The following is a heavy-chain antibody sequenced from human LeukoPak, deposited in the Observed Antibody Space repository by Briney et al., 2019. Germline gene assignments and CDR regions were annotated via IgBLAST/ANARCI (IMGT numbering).Heavy chain of an antibody. J-gene: IGHJ4*02. D-gene: IGHD3-3*01. V-gene: IGHV3-30-3*01. CDR3: ANQYYDFWSGYSGYFDY. CDR1: GFTFSTYA. CDR2: ISYDGSNK. Sequence: TGGSLRLSCAASGFTFSTYAMHWVRQAPGKGLEWVAVISYDGSNKYYADSVKGRFTISRDNSKNTLYLQMNSLRAEDTAVYHCANQYYDFWSGYSGYFDYWGQGTLVTVSS.